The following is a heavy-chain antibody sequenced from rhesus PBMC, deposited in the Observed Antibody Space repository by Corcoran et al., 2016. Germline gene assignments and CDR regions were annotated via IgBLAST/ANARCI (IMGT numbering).Heavy chain of an antibody. Sequence: VQLVESGGGLVQPGGSLRLSCAASVFTFSSYGMYWVRPAPGKGLEWSSAISSGGGSTNESDAGKGRFTISRDNTKNTLSLQMNSRRAEDTAVYYCAKGWAAAGTGFDYWGQGVLVTVSS. D-gene: IGHD6-25*01. CDR2: ISSGGGST. J-gene: IGHJ4*01. CDR3: AKGWAAAGTGFDY. CDR1: VFTFSSYG. V-gene: IGHV3S25*01.